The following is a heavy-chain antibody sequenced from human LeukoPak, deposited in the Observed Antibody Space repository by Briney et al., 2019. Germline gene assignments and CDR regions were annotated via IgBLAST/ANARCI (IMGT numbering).Heavy chain of an antibody. Sequence: GGSLRLSCAASGFTFSSYSMNWVRQAPGKGLEWVSYISSSSSTIYYADSVKGRFTISRDNAKNSLYLQMNSLRAEDTAVYYCARGGYYDSSGYSYYWGQGTLVTVSS. CDR1: GFTFSSYS. D-gene: IGHD3-22*01. CDR2: ISSSSSTI. V-gene: IGHV3-48*01. CDR3: ARGGYYDSSGYSYY. J-gene: IGHJ4*02.